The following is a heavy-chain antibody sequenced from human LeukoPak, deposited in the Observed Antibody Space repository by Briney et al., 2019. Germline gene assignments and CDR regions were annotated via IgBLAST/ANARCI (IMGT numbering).Heavy chain of an antibody. J-gene: IGHJ5*02. V-gene: IGHV1-2*02. CDR2: INPNSGGT. CDR1: GYTFTGYY. Sequence: ASVKVSCKASGYTFTGYYMHWVRQAPGQGLEWMGWINPNSGGTNYAQKFQGRVTMTRDTSISTAYMELSRLRSDDTAVYYCARAVLLPYNWFDPWGQGTLVTVSS. CDR3: ARAVLLPYNWFDP. D-gene: IGHD3-22*01.